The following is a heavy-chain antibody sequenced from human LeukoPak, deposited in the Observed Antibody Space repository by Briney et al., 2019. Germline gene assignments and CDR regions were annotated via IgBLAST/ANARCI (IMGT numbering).Heavy chain of an antibody. V-gene: IGHV4-4*07. J-gene: IGHJ4*02. CDR3: ARASTLGDYLDY. CDR2: IYTSGTT. D-gene: IGHD5/OR15-5a*01. CDR1: GGSISGYY. Sequence: SETLSLTCTVSGGSISGYYWSWIRQPAGKGLEWIGRIYTSGTTHDNPSLKSRVTMSVDTSKNQVSLKVSSVTAADTAVYFCARASTLGDYLDYWGQGTLVTVSS.